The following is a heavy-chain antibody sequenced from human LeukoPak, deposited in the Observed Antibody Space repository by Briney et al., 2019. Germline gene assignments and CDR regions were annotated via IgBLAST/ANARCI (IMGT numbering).Heavy chain of an antibody. CDR2: INHSGST. J-gene: IGHJ3*02. CDR3: ARRPKGAGAPTHPKGPGVFNI. V-gene: IGHV4-34*01. D-gene: IGHD3-10*01. Sequence: ASETLSLTCAVYGGSFSGYYWSWIRQPPGKGLEWIGEINHSGSTNYNPSLKSRVTISVDTSKNQFSLKLSSVTAADTAVYYCARRPKGAGAPTHPKGPGVFNIGAKGTMVTV. CDR1: GGSFSGYY.